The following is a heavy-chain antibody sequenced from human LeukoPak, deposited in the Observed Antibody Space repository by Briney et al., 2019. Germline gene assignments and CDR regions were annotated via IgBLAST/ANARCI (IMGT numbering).Heavy chain of an antibody. D-gene: IGHD4-17*01. CDR2: IIPIFGTA. CDR3: AREGTTPDAFDI. V-gene: IGHV1-69*05. CDR1: GGTFSSYA. J-gene: IGHJ3*02. Sequence: ASVKVSCKASGGTFSSYAISWARQAPGQGLEWMGGIIPIFGTANYAQKFQGRVTITTDESTSTAYMELSSLRSEDTAVYYCAREGTTPDAFDIWGQGTMVTVSS.